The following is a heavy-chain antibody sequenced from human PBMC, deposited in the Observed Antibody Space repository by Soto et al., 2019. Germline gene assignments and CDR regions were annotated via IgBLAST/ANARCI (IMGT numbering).Heavy chain of an antibody. D-gene: IGHD4-4*01. CDR3: ARQGLLQHYGMEV. V-gene: IGHV4-30-2*01. CDR1: GGSLSSGCYS. Sequence: TLAIRCAVSGGSLSSGCYSWSWIRQPPGKGLEWIGYIYHSGSTYYNTSLKIRITISVDRSTNQFSLKLSSVTAADTDVYYCARQGLLQHYGMEVWGQGTTVPVSS. J-gene: IGHJ6*02. CDR2: IYHSGST.